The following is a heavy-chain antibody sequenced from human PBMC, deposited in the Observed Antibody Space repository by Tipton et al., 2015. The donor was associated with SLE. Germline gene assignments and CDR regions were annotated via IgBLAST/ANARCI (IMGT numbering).Heavy chain of an antibody. CDR3: ARVPYYDYGDEMYAFDI. J-gene: IGHJ3*02. CDR2: IYYSGST. CDR1: GGSISSHY. Sequence: TLSLTCTVSGGSISSHYWSWIRQPPGKGLEWIGYIYYSGSTNYNPSLKSRVTISVDTSKNQFPLKLNSVTAAATAVYYCARVPYYDYGDEMYAFDIWGQGTMVTVSS. D-gene: IGHD4-17*01. V-gene: IGHV4-59*11.